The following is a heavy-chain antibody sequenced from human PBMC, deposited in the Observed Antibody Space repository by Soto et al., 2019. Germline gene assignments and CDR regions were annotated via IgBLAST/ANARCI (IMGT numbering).Heavy chain of an antibody. Sequence: SETLSLTCAVSGGSVSGSYYYWAWLRQSPGKGPEWIGSVFHTGFTSYNPSLESRVSVSVDTSKSQFSLKLSAVTASDTAVYYCATSQKGYNWNYFDHWGQGTLVTVSS. CDR2: VFHTGFT. CDR3: ATSQKGYNWNYFDH. CDR1: GGSVSGSYYY. V-gene: IGHV4-39*01. D-gene: IGHD1-1*01. J-gene: IGHJ4*02.